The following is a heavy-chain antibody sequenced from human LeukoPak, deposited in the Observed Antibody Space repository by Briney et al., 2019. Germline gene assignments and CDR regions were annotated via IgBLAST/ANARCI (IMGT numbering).Heavy chain of an antibody. D-gene: IGHD2-21*01. J-gene: IGHJ4*02. Sequence: PGGSLRLSCAASGFTFSSYAVSWVRQAPGKGLEWVSAISGSGGSTYYADSVKGRFTISRDNSKNTLYLQMNSLRAEDTAVYYCAKDSRFLWLPIIFDYWGQGTLVTVSS. CDR2: ISGSGGST. V-gene: IGHV3-23*01. CDR3: AKDSRFLWLPIIFDY. CDR1: GFTFSSYA.